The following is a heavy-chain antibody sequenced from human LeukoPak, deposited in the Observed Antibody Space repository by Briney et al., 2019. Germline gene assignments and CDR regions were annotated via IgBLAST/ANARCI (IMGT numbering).Heavy chain of an antibody. CDR2: ISYDGSNK. V-gene: IGHV3-30-3*01. CDR1: GFTFSSYA. Sequence: GRSLRLSCAASGFTFSSYAMHWVRQAPGKGLEWVAVISYDGSNKYYADSVKGRFTISRDNSKNTLYLQMNSLRAEDTAVYHCAREAVVTAILDYWGQGTLVTVSS. J-gene: IGHJ4*02. D-gene: IGHD2-21*02. CDR3: AREAVVTAILDY.